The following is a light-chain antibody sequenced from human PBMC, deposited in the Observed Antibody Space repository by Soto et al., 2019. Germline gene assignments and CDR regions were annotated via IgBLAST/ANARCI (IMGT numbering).Light chain of an antibody. J-gene: IGLJ2*01. CDR3: SSYAGSNNHVV. Sequence: QSALTQPPSASGSPGQSVTISCTGTSSDVGGYNYVSWYQQHPGKAPKLMIYEVSKRPSGVPDRFSGSKSGNTASLTVSGLQADDESDYYCSSYAGSNNHVVFGGGTKVTV. V-gene: IGLV2-8*01. CDR2: EVS. CDR1: SSDVGGYNY.